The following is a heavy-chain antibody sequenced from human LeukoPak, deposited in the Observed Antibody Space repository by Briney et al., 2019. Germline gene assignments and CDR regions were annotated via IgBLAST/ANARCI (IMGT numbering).Heavy chain of an antibody. CDR1: GFTFSNYA. J-gene: IGHJ6*04. CDR2: ISGSGGNS. CDR3: AGYCSGGSCFRAHYYYYYGLDV. D-gene: IGHD2-15*01. V-gene: IGHV3-23*01. Sequence: PGRSLRLSCAASGFTFSNYAMHWVRQAPGKGLEWVSGISGSGGNSDYADSVKGRFTISRDNSKNTLYLQMNSLRAEDTAAYYCAGYCSGGSCFRAHYYYYYGLDVWGKGTTVTVSS.